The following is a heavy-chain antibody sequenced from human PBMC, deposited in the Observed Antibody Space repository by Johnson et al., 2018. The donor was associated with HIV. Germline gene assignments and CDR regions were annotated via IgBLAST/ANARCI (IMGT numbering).Heavy chain of an antibody. CDR3: ARARIGSGGGFDI. J-gene: IGHJ3*02. V-gene: IGHV3-30-3*01. Sequence: QVQLVESGGGVVQPGRSLRLSCAASGFTFSSYAMHWVRQAPGKGLEWVAVISYDGSNKYYADSVKGRFTISRDNYKNTLYLQMNSLRAEDTAVYYCARARIGSGGGFDIWGQGTMVTVSS. D-gene: IGHD2-15*01. CDR2: ISYDGSNK. CDR1: GFTFSSYA.